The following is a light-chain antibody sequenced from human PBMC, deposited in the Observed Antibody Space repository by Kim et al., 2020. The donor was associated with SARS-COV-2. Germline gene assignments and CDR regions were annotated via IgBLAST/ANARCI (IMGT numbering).Light chain of an antibody. V-gene: IGKV3-20*01. Sequence: DIVLTQSPDTLSLSPGDRATLSCRASQSINSTYVAWYQQKPGQAPRLLIYGTSTRAAGIPDRFSGSGSGTEYTLTINRLEPEDFAIYYCQQFGSSRTWTFGQGTKVEIK. CDR1: QSINSTY. CDR3: QQFGSSRTWT. J-gene: IGKJ1*01. CDR2: GTS.